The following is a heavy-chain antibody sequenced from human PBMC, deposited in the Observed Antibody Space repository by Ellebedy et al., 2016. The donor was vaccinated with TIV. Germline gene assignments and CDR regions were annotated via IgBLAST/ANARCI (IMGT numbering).Heavy chain of an antibody. CDR2: INEHGSET. Sequence: PGGSLRLSCAPSGFTFSTYAMNWVRQAPGKGLEWVANINEHGSETYYVDSVKGRVTISRDNAKNSLFLQMNSLRAEDTALYYCARARSPGSVDYWGQGTPITVSS. CDR1: GFTFSTYA. CDR3: ARARSPGSVDY. D-gene: IGHD3-10*01. V-gene: IGHV3-7*03. J-gene: IGHJ4*02.